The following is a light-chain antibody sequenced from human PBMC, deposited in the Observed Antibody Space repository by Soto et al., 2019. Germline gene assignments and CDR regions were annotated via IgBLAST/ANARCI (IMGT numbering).Light chain of an antibody. CDR3: QQFHNFPPT. CDR1: QDISNY. V-gene: IGKV1-33*01. J-gene: IGKJ3*01. Sequence: DIQMTQSPSSLSASVGDRVTITCQACQDISNYLNWYQQKPGKPPNLLIYDASTLKSGVPSRFSGSRSGTNFTFTITSLQPEDIATYYCQQFHNFPPTFGPGTKV. CDR2: DAS.